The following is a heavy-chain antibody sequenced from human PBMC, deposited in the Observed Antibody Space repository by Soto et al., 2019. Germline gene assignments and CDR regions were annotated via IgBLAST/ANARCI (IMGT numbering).Heavy chain of an antibody. CDR3: AVADCDGANCYFH. Sequence: QVQLVQSGAEVKKPGSSVKVSCKASGGTFSSYAISWVRQAPGQGLEWMGGTIPIFDTVDYAQKLQGRVTTPADNSTSTAYMELSSLRSEDTAVYFCAVADCDGANCYFHWGQGALVTVSS. CDR1: GGTFSSYA. J-gene: IGHJ4*02. V-gene: IGHV1-69*06. CDR2: TIPIFDTV. D-gene: IGHD2-21*01.